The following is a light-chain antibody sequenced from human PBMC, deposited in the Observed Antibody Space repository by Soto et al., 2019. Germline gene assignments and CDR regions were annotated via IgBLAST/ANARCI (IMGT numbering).Light chain of an antibody. CDR2: GAS. CDR1: QSVSSY. CDR3: QQRSNWPPWT. Sequence: EIVLTQSPAIPSLSPGETATLSCRASQSVSSYLAWYQQKPGQAPRLLIYGASNRATGIPARFSGSGSGTDFTLTISSLEPEDFAVYYCQQRSNWPPWTFGQGTRVDIK. V-gene: IGKV3-11*01. J-gene: IGKJ1*01.